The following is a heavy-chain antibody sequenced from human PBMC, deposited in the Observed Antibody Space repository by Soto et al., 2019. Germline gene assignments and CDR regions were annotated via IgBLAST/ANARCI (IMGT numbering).Heavy chain of an antibody. J-gene: IGHJ6*03. CDR3: ARGKSYYGSGSYRNYYYYYYMDV. Sequence: GGSLRLSCAASGFTFSSYWMHWVRQAPGKGLVWVSRINSDGSSTSYADSVKGRFTISRDNAKNTLYLQMNSLRAEDTAVYYCARGKSYYGSGSYRNYYYYYYMDVWGKGTTVTVSS. CDR1: GFTFSSYW. D-gene: IGHD3-10*01. CDR2: INSDGSST. V-gene: IGHV3-74*01.